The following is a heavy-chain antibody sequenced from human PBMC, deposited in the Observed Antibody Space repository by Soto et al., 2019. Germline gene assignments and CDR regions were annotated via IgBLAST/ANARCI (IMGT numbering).Heavy chain of an antibody. D-gene: IGHD5-12*01. J-gene: IGHJ2*01. CDR3: AGEMATIGVVWYFDL. V-gene: IGHV4-34*01. CDR1: GGSFSGYY. Sequence: ETLSLTCAVYGGSFSGYYWSWIRQPPGKGLEWIGEINHSGSTNYNPSLKSRVTISVDTSKNQFSLKLSSVTAADTAVYYCAGEMATIGVVWYFDLWGRGTLVTVSS. CDR2: INHSGST.